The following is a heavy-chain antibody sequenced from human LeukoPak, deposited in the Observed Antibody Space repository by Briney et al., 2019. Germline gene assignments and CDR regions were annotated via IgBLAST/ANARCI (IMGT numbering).Heavy chain of an antibody. CDR1: GYTFTSYD. V-gene: IGHV1-8*01. CDR3: ARGRAIFGVVPRWFDP. Sequence: ASVKVSCKASGYTFTSYDINWVRQATGQGLEWMGWMNPNSGNTGYAQKFQGRVTMTRNTSISTAYMELSSLRSEDTAVYYCARGRAIFGVVPRWFDPWGQGTLVTVSS. CDR2: MNPNSGNT. J-gene: IGHJ5*02. D-gene: IGHD3-3*01.